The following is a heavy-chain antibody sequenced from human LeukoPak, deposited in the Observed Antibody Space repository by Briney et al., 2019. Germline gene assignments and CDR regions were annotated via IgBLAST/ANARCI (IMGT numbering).Heavy chain of an antibody. CDR1: GFTFSSYW. Sequence: SGGSLRPSCAASGFTFSSYWMSWVRQAPGKGLEWVANIKQDGSEKYYVDSVKGRFTISRDNAKNSLYLQMNSLRAEDTAVYYCAREWNYYDSSGYDAFDIWGQGTMVTVSS. D-gene: IGHD3-22*01. V-gene: IGHV3-7*01. J-gene: IGHJ3*02. CDR3: AREWNYYDSSGYDAFDI. CDR2: IKQDGSEK.